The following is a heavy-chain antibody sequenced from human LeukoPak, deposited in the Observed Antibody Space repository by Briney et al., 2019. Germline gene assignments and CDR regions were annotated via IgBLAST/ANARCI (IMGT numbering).Heavy chain of an antibody. J-gene: IGHJ5*02. CDR1: GLTFSSYA. D-gene: IGHD4-11*01. CDR3: ARALTTVTNWFDP. CDR2: ISGSGGST. V-gene: IGHV3-23*01. Sequence: GGSLRLSCAAPGLTFSSYAMSWVRQAPGKGLEWVSAISGSGGSTYYADSVKGRFTISRDNSKNTLYLRMNSLRAEDTAVYYCARALTTVTNWFDPWGQGTLVTVSS.